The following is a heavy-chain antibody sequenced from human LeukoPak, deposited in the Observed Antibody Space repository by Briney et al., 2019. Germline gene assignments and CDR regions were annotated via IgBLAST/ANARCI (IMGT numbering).Heavy chain of an antibody. J-gene: IGHJ4*02. CDR3: ARGPLLWFGEFTD. V-gene: IGHV1-69*01. Sequence: SVKVSCKASGGTFSSYAISWVRQAPGQGLEWMGGIIPIFGTANYAQKFQGRVTITADESTSTAYMELSSLRSEDTAVYYCARGPLLWFGEFTDWGQGTLVTVSS. CDR2: IIPIFGTA. D-gene: IGHD3-10*01. CDR1: GGTFSSYA.